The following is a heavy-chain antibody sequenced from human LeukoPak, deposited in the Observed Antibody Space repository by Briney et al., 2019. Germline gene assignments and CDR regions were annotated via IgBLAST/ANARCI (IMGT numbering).Heavy chain of an antibody. CDR1: GGFFSGYY. J-gene: IGHJ3*02. CDR3: ARGRDYYDSSDAFDI. CDR2: INHSGST. D-gene: IGHD3-22*01. V-gene: IGHV4-34*01. Sequence: SETLSLTCAVYGGFFSGYYWSWIRQRPGKGLEWIGEINHSGSTNYNPSLKSRVTISVDTSKNQFSLKLSSVTAADTAVYYCARGRDYYDSSDAFDIWGQGTMVTVSS.